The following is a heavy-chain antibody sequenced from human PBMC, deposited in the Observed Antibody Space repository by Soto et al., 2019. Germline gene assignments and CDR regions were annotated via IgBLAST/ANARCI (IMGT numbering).Heavy chain of an antibody. V-gene: IGHV1-69*13. Sequence: ASGKVSCKASGGTFSSYAINWVRQAPGQGLEWMGGIIPIFGTANYAQKFQGRVTITADESTTTAYMDLSSLRSDDTAVYYCARGGYCTNGVCYGGRYYGMDVWGQGTTVTVSS. D-gene: IGHD2-8*01. CDR1: GGTFSSYA. J-gene: IGHJ6*02. CDR3: ARGGYCTNGVCYGGRYYGMDV. CDR2: IIPIFGTA.